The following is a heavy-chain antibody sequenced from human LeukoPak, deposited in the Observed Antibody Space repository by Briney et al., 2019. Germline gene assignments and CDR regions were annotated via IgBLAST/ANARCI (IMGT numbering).Heavy chain of an antibody. Sequence: GGSLRLSCAASGFTVSSNYMSWVRQAPGKGLEWVSVIYSGGSTYYSDSVKGRFTISRDNSKNTLYLQMNSLRAEDAAVYYCARVSSKTMVRAIITKKNYYYYYMDVWGKGTTVTISS. CDR1: GFTVSSNY. D-gene: IGHD3-10*01. CDR2: IYSGGST. V-gene: IGHV3-53*01. CDR3: ARVSSKTMVRAIITKKNYYYYYMDV. J-gene: IGHJ6*03.